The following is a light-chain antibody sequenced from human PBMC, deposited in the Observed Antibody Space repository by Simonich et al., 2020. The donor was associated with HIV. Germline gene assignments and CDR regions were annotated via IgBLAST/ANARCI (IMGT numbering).Light chain of an antibody. CDR3: QQYNHWPPLT. CDR2: GAS. Sequence: EVVMTQSPVTLSVSPGERATLPCRASQSVSSSYLAWYQQKPGQAPRFLIYGASSRATGIPDRFSGSGSGTDFTLTINSMESEDFAVYYCQQYNHWPPLTFGGGTKVEIK. CDR1: QSVSSSY. J-gene: IGKJ4*01. V-gene: IGKV3D-15*01.